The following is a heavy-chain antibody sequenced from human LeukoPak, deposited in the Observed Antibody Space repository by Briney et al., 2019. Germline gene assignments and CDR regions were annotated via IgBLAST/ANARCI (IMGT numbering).Heavy chain of an antibody. CDR3: ARHSGQYCSSTSCYTEDHPENYYYYMDV. J-gene: IGHJ6*03. D-gene: IGHD2-2*02. CDR2: IYPGDSDT. CDR1: GYSFTSYW. V-gene: IGHV5-51*01. Sequence: GESLKISCKGSGYSFTSYWIGWVRQMPGKGLEWMGIIYPGDSDTRYSPSFQGQVTISADKSISTAYLQWSSLKASDTAMYYCARHSGQYCSSTSCYTEDHPENYYYYMDVWGKGTTVTVSS.